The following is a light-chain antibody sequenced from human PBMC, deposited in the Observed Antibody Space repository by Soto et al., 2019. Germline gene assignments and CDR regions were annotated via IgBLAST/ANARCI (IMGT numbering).Light chain of an antibody. Sequence: QSVLTQPPSASGTPGQRVTISCSGSSSNIGSNTVNWYQQLPGTAPKLLIYSNNQRPSGVPDRFSGSKSGNSASLAISGLQSEDEADYYCAAWDDSLNGAVFGGGTQLTVL. CDR3: AAWDDSLNGAV. J-gene: IGLJ7*01. CDR1: SSNIGSNT. CDR2: SNN. V-gene: IGLV1-44*01.